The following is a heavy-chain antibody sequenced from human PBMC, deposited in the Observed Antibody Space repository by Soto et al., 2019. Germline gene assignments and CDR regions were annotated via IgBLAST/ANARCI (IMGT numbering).Heavy chain of an antibody. V-gene: IGHV3-30*03. CDR1: GFTFSSYG. Sequence: QVQLVESGGGVVQPGRSLRLSCAASGFTFSSYGMHWVRQAPGKGLEWVAVISYDGSNKYYADSVKGRFTISRDNSKNTLNLQMNSLRTEDSAVYYCAGTYGYGGYFDYWGXXTLVTVXS. J-gene: IGHJ4*01. CDR3: AGTYGYGGYFDY. D-gene: IGHD5-18*01. CDR2: ISYDGSNK.